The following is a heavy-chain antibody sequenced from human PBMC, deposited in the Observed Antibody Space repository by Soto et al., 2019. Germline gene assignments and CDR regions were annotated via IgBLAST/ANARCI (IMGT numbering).Heavy chain of an antibody. Sequence: WSLRLYCEASGFRFSDSTIHWVRQAPGKGLEWVGRIRTKTNTYATAYTASLNGRFTISRDDSKNTAYLQVNSLKTDDTAVYYCTRQWLLWGPFDFWGQGT. CDR3: TRQWLLWGPFDF. CDR1: GFRFSDST. J-gene: IGHJ4*02. V-gene: IGHV3-73*01. D-gene: IGHD3-3*01. CDR2: IRTKTNTYAT.